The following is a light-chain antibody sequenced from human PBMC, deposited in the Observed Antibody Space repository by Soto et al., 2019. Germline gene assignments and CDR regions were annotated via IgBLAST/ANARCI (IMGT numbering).Light chain of an antibody. CDR2: DTS. V-gene: IGKV3-11*01. J-gene: IGKJ2*01. CDR3: QHRSNWPPMYT. Sequence: EIVLTQSPATLSLSPGERATLSCRASQSVGGFLAWYQQKSGQAPRLLIYDTSKSVTVIPARFSGSGSGTDFTLTISSLEPEDFAVYHCQHRSNWPPMYTFGQGTKLQIK. CDR1: QSVGGF.